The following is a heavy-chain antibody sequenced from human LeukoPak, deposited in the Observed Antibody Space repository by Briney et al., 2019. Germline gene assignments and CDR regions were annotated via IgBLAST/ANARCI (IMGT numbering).Heavy chain of an antibody. CDR2: ISNSARTI. V-gene: IGHV3-11*04. CDR3: ARGEVYDSSGYLDY. CDR1: GFTFSDYY. D-gene: IGHD3-22*01. J-gene: IGHJ4*02. Sequence: GGSLRLSCEASGFTFSDYYMSWIRQAPGKGLEWVSYISNSARTIYYADSVKGRFTISRDNAENSLYLQMNSLRAEDTAVYYCARGEVYDSSGYLDYWGQGTLVTVSS.